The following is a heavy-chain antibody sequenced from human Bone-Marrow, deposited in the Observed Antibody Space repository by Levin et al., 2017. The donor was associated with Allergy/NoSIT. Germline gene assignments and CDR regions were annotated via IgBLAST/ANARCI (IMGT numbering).Heavy chain of an antibody. J-gene: IGHJ4*02. CDR2: VSHDGSRK. CDR1: GFIFATYS. CDR3: ARESCGGGSCFHSPAF. D-gene: IGHD2-15*01. V-gene: IGHV3-30*04. Sequence: GESLKISCEASGFIFATYSMHWVRQAPGKGLEWVAVVSHDGSRKYYGDSVKGRFTISRDNSGNSLFLQMNSLRVDDTAVYYCARESCGGGSCFHSPAFWGQGTQLTVSS.